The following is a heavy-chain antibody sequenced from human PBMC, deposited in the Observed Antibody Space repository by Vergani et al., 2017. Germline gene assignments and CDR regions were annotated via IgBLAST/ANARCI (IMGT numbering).Heavy chain of an antibody. V-gene: IGHV3-23*01. D-gene: IGHD6-19*01. Sequence: EVQLLESGGGLVQPGGSLRLSCAASGFTFSSYAMSWVRQAPGKGLEWVSAISGSGGSTYYADSVKGRFTISRDNSKNTLYLQMNSLRAEDPAVYYCAKDRRYSSGSKGVDYWGQGTLVTVSS. J-gene: IGHJ4*02. CDR2: ISGSGGST. CDR1: GFTFSSYA. CDR3: AKDRRYSSGSKGVDY.